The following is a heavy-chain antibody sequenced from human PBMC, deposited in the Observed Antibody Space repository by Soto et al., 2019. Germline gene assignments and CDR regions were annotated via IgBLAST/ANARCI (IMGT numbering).Heavy chain of an antibody. V-gene: IGHV1-3*01. D-gene: IGHD3-22*01. J-gene: IGHJ4*02. CDR1: GYTFTSYA. CDR2: INAGNGNT. Sequence: QVQLVQSGAEVKKPGASVKVSCKASGYTFTSYAMHWVRQAPGQRLEWMGWINAGNGNTKYSQKFQGRVTITRDTSASADYMDLSSLRTEDTEVYYCAGCCYYDSSGYYDYWGQGTLVTVSS. CDR3: AGCCYYDSSGYYDY.